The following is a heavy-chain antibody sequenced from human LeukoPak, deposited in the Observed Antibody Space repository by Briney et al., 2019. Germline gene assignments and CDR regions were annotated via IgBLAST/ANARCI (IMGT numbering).Heavy chain of an antibody. CDR2: ISGSGGST. V-gene: IGHV3-23*01. D-gene: IGHD2-21*02. Sequence: GGSLRLSCAASGFTFSSYAMSWVRQAPGKGLEWVLAISGSGGSTYYADSVKGRFTISRDNSKNTLYLQMNSLRAEDTAVYYCAKDRHAHIVVVTATSRGHWGQGTLVTVSS. J-gene: IGHJ4*02. CDR3: AKDRHAHIVVVTATSRGH. CDR1: GFTFSSYA.